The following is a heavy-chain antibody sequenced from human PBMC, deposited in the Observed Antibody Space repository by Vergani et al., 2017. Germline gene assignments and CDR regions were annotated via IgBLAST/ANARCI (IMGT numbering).Heavy chain of an antibody. J-gene: IGHJ4*02. V-gene: IGHV3-48*03. D-gene: IGHD6-6*01. CDR1: GFTFSSYE. CDR2: ISSSGSTI. CDR3: ARDAYSSSSGGGPIDY. Sequence: EVQLVESGGGLVQPGGSLRLSCAASGFTFSSYEMNWVRQAPGKGLEWVSYISSSGSTIYYADSVKGRFTISRDNAKNSLYLQMNSLRAEDTAVYYCARDAYSSSSGGGPIDYWGQGTLVTVSS.